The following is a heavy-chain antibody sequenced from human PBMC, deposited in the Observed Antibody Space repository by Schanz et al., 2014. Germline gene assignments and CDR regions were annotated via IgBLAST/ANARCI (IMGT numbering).Heavy chain of an antibody. CDR3: ARGTDWNLHY. CDR1: GFTLSSYA. D-gene: IGHD1-1*01. CDR2: IWNNGVTK. V-gene: IGHV3-33*08. J-gene: IGHJ4*02. Sequence: QVQLVESGGGVVQPGRSLRLSCAAYGFTLSSYAMHWVRQAPGKGLEWVAVIWNNGVTKYYADSVRGRFTISRDSGQNSLYLQMNSLRAGDTAVYYCARGTDWNLHYWGQGALVTVSS.